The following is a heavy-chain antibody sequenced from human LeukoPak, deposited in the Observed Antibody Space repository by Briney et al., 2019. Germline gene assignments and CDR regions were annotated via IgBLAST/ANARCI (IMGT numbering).Heavy chain of an antibody. CDR1: RFIFSDYI. D-gene: IGHD1-26*01. CDR2: ISSHGNYI. Sequence: GGSLRLSCVASRFIFSDYIINWVRQAPGKGLEWVSSISSHGNYIYYADSVKGRFSISRDNAKNSLYLQMNSLRAEDTAVYYCARHNGNQYVAFDIWGQGTTVTASS. V-gene: IGHV3-21*01. CDR3: ARHNGNQYVAFDI. J-gene: IGHJ3*02.